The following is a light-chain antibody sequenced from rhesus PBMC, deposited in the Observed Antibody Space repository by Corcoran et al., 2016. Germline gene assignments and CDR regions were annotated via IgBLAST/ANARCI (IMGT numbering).Light chain of an antibody. Sequence: EIVMTQTPLPLSATPGEPASIPCRSSQSLLHSKGYTYLHWYLQKPGQSPQLLIFEVSNWASGVPDRFSGSGSDTNFTLTISRVEAEHVGVYYWEQTLQTPFTFGPGTKLDIK. CDR3: EQTLQTPFT. CDR2: EVS. V-gene: IGKV2-78*01. J-gene: IGKJ3*01. CDR1: QSLLHSKGYTY.